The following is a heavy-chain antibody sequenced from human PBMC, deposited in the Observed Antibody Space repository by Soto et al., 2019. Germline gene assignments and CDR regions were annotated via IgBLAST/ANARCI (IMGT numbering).Heavy chain of an antibody. J-gene: IGHJ6*02. CDR1: GFTFSNAW. Sequence: GGSLRLSCAASGFTFSNAWMSWVRQAPGKGLEWVGRIKSKTDGGTTDYAAPVKGRFTISRDDSKNTLYLQMNSLKTEDTAVYYCTSNTGSSSWYYYYGMDVWGQGTTVTVSS. CDR3: TSNTGSSSWYYYYGMDV. V-gene: IGHV3-15*01. D-gene: IGHD6-13*01. CDR2: IKSKTDGGTT.